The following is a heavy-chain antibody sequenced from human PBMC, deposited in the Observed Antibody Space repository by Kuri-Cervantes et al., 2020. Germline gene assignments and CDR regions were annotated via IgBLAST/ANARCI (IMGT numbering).Heavy chain of an antibody. D-gene: IGHD5-12*01. CDR3: ARGRGGYDFNFWLDP. Sequence: GGSLRLSCAASGFTFSSYGMHWVRQAPGKGLEWVAVIWYDGSNKYYADSVKGRFTISRDNSKSTLYLQMNSLRAEDTAVYYCARGRGGYDFNFWLDPWGQGALVTVSS. V-gene: IGHV3-33*01. J-gene: IGHJ5*02. CDR1: GFTFSSYG. CDR2: IWYDGSNK.